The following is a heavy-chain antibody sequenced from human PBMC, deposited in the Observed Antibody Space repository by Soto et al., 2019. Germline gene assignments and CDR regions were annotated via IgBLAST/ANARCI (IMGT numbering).Heavy chain of an antibody. J-gene: IGHJ4*02. CDR2: ISYDGSNK. CDR1: GFTFSYYS. V-gene: IGHV3-30*18. CDR3: AKGPPLDY. Sequence: GSLRLSCAASGFTFSYYSMHWVRQAPGKGLEWVAVISYDGSNKYYADSVKGRFIISRDNSKNRLYLQMNSLRAEDTAVYYCAKGPPLDYWGQGTLVTVSS.